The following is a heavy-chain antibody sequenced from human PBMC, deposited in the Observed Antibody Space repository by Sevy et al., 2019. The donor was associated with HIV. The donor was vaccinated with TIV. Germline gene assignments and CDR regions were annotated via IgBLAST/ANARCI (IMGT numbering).Heavy chain of an antibody. CDR1: RFIFNDYG. CDR3: AKNTAAAGVRGFDD. J-gene: IGHJ4*02. V-gene: IGHV3-30*02. CDR2: IQYDGNDK. D-gene: IGHD6-13*01. Sequence: GGSLRLSCAASRFIFNDYGMHWVRQAPGKGLEWVAFIQYDGNDKYYADSMRGRFTISRDNSKNMLFLQMNSLRSEDTAMYYCAKNTAAAGVRGFDDWGQGTLVTVSS.